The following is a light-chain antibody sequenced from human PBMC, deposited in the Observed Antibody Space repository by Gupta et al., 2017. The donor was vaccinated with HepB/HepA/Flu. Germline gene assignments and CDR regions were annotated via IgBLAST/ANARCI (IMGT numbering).Light chain of an antibody. J-gene: IGKJ1*01. V-gene: IGKV4-1*01. Sequence: DFVMTQSPDSLAVSLGERATINCKSSQSVLYSSNNKNYLAWYQQKSGQPPKLLIYWASTRESGVPDRFSGSGSGTDFTLGISSLQAEDVAVYYCQQYYSTLWTFGQGTKVEIK. CDR1: QSVLYSSNNKNY. CDR3: QQYYSTLWT. CDR2: WAS.